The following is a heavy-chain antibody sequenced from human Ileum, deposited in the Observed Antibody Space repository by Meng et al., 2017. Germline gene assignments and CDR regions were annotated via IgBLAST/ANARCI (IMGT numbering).Heavy chain of an antibody. Sequence: GSLRLSCTVSGGSVSSGSYYWSWIRQPPGKGLEWIGYIYYSGSTNYNPSLKSRVTISVDTSKNQFSLKLSSVTAADTAVYYCARGGGNDYGDYDDWGQGTLVTVSS. CDR1: GGSVSSGSYY. CDR3: ARGGGNDYGDYDD. CDR2: IYYSGST. V-gene: IGHV4-61*01. J-gene: IGHJ4*02. D-gene: IGHD4-17*01.